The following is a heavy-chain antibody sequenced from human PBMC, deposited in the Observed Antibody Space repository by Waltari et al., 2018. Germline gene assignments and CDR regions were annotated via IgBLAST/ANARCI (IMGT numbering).Heavy chain of an antibody. D-gene: IGHD5-18*01. CDR1: GFTFSSYG. Sequence: QVQLVESGGGVVQPGRSLRLSCAASGFTFSSYGMHWVRQAPGKGLEWVAVIWYDGSNKYYADSVKGRFTISRDNSKNTLYLQMNSLRAEDTAVYYCARDRDTAMVTLDYWGQGTLVTVSS. V-gene: IGHV3-33*01. CDR3: ARDRDTAMVTLDY. J-gene: IGHJ4*02. CDR2: IWYDGSNK.